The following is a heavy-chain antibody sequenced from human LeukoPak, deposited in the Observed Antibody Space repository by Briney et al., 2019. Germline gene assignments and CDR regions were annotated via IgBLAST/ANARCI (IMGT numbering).Heavy chain of an antibody. CDR2: IYYSGST. V-gene: IGHV4-59*01. D-gene: IGHD2-2*01. CDR3: AGFCSSTSSYAHYYYYGMDV. J-gene: IGHJ6*04. Sequence: SETLSLTCTVSGGSISSYYWSWIRQPPGKGLEWIGYIYYSGSTNYNPSLKSRVTISVDTSKNQFSLKLSSVTAADTAVYYCAGFCSSTSSYAHYYYYGMDVWGKGTTVTVSS. CDR1: GGSISSYY.